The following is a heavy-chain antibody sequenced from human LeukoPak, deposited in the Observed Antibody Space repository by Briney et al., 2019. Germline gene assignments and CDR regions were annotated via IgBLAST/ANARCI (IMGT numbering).Heavy chain of an antibody. CDR1: GGSFSDYY. CDR2: INHSGST. CDR3: AGALGYCSGGSCYPRRANWFDP. Sequence: SETLSLTCAVYGGSFSDYYWSWIRQPPGKGLEWIGEINHSGSTNYNPSLKSRVTISVDTSKNQFSLKLSSVTAADTAVYYCAGALGYCSGGSCYPRRANWFDPWGQGTLVTVSS. J-gene: IGHJ5*02. D-gene: IGHD2-15*01. V-gene: IGHV4-34*01.